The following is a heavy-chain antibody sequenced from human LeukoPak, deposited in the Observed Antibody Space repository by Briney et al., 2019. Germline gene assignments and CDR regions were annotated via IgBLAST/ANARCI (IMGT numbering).Heavy chain of an antibody. V-gene: IGHV1-69*05. CDR3: ARGAQLWSPGGFYYYYMDV. CDR1: GGAFSSYA. Sequence: GASVKVSCKASGGAFSSYANSWVRQAPGQGLEWMGRNIPIFGTANYAQKFQGRVTITTDESTSTAYMELSSLRSEDTAVYYCARGAQLWSPGGFYYYYMDVWGKGTTVTVSS. J-gene: IGHJ6*03. D-gene: IGHD5-18*01. CDR2: NIPIFGTA.